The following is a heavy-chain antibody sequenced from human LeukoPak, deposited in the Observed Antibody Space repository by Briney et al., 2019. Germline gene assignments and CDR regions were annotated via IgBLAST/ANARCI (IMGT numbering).Heavy chain of an antibody. Sequence: GASVKVSCKASGYTFTSYGISWVRQAPGQGLEWMGWISAYNGNTNYAQKVQDRVTMTTDTSTSTAYMELRSLGSDDTAMYYCARGCSGSYCSLWGQGTLVTVSS. V-gene: IGHV1-18*01. J-gene: IGHJ4*02. D-gene: IGHD2-15*01. CDR1: GYTFTSYG. CDR2: ISAYNGNT. CDR3: ARGCSGSYCSL.